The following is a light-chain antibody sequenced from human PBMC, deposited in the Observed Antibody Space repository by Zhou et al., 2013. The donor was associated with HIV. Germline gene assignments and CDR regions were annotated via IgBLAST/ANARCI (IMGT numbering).Light chain of an antibody. V-gene: IGKV3-20*01. CDR2: GAS. CDR1: QSVSNSY. Sequence: EIVLTQSPGTLSLSPGERATLSCRASQSVSNSYLAWYQQKPGQAPRLLIYGASTRATGIPDRFSGSGSGTDFTLTISSMESEDFAIYYCQQYNDWPTFGQGTKLEIK. J-gene: IGKJ2*01. CDR3: QQYNDWPT.